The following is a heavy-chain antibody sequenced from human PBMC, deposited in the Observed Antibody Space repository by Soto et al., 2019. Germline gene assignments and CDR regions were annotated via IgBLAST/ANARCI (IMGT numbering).Heavy chain of an antibody. J-gene: IGHJ6*03. D-gene: IGHD4-4*01. CDR3: ARDLYSPLYYYYYMDV. V-gene: IGHV1-18*01. Sequence: ASVKVSCKASGYTFTSYGISWVRQAPGQGLEWMGWISAYNGNTNYAQKLQGRVTMTTDTSTSTAYMELRSLRSDDTAVYYCARDLYSPLYYYYYMDVWGKGTTVTVSS. CDR2: ISAYNGNT. CDR1: GYTFTSYG.